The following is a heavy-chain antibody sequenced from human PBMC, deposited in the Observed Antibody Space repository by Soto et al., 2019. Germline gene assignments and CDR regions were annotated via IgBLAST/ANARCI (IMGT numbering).Heavy chain of an antibody. Sequence: PGGSLRLSCAASGFTFSNAWMNWDRQAPGKGLEWVGRIKSKTDGGTTDYAAPVKGRFTISRDDSKNTLYLQMNSLKTEDTAVYYCTTGDDFWSGYYTFDYWGQGTLVTVSS. J-gene: IGHJ4*02. CDR2: IKSKTDGGTT. CDR3: TTGDDFWSGYYTFDY. CDR1: GFTFSNAW. V-gene: IGHV3-15*07. D-gene: IGHD3-3*01.